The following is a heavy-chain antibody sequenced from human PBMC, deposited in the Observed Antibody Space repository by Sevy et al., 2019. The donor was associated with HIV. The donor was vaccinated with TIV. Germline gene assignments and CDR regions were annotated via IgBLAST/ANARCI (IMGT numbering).Heavy chain of an antibody. CDR3: ARVSITMVRGVIIVDAFDI. V-gene: IGHV3-53*01. J-gene: IGHJ3*02. CDR1: GFTVSSNY. CDR2: IYSGGST. Sequence: GGSLRLSCAASGFTVSSNYMSWVRQAPGKGLEWVSVIYSGGSTYYADSLKGRFTISRDNSKNTLYLQMNSLRAEDTAVYYCARVSITMVRGVIIVDAFDIWGQGTMVTVSS. D-gene: IGHD3-10*01.